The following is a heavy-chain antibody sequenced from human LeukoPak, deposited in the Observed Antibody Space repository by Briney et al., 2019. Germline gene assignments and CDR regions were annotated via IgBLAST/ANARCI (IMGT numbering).Heavy chain of an antibody. CDR3: ARDSLGAGSRFAFDI. V-gene: IGHV4-31*03. CDR2: IHYSGST. Sequence: PSETLSVTCTVSGGSISTGGYYTSWIRQHPGKGLEWLGYIHYSGSTYYNPSLKSGVTIPVNTSKNQFSLKLSSVTAADTAVYYCARDSLGAGSRFAFDIWGQGTMVTVSS. CDR1: GGSISTGGYY. J-gene: IGHJ3*02. D-gene: IGHD2-2*01.